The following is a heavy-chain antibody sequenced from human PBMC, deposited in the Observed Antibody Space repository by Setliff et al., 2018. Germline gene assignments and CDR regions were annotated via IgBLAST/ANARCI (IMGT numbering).Heavy chain of an antibody. CDR1: EFTVNSNF. Sequence: PGGSLRLSCVGSEFTVNSNFMTWVRQAPGKGLEWLSVIYVGGKTFCADSVKGRFTISRDDSKNTLSLHIKSLRPDDTAMYYCARQTGLGGHNLKDGTFYGVDVWGQGIMVTVSS. J-gene: IGHJ6*02. CDR2: IYVGGKT. CDR3: ARQTGLGGHNLKDGTFYGVDV. D-gene: IGHD1-1*01. V-gene: IGHV3-66*04.